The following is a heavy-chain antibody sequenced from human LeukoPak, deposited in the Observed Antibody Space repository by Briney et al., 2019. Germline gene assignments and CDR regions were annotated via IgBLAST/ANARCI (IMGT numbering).Heavy chain of an antibody. J-gene: IGHJ4*02. Sequence: PGGSLRLSCAASGFTFSSYSMNWVRQAPGKGLEWVSSISSSSSYIYYADPVKGRFTISRDNAKNSLYLQVNSLRAEDTAVYYCARGENLVVAGFDYWGQGTVVTVSS. V-gene: IGHV3-21*01. CDR3: ARGENLVVAGFDY. CDR1: GFTFSSYS. CDR2: ISSSSSYI. D-gene: IGHD2-15*01.